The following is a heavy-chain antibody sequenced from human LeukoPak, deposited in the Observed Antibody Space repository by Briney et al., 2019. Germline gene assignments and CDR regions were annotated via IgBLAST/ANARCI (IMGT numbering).Heavy chain of an antibody. J-gene: IGHJ6*03. Sequence: ASVKLSCKASGYTFTGYFMHWVRQAPGQGLEGMGLINPNSGGTNYAQKFQGRVTKTRDTSSSTAYMALNRLRSGDAAVYYCARVRPPRYYYYYYMDVWGKGTTVTISS. CDR1: GYTFTGYF. V-gene: IGHV1-2*02. CDR2: INPNSGGT. D-gene: IGHD6-6*01. CDR3: ARVRPPRYYYYYYMDV.